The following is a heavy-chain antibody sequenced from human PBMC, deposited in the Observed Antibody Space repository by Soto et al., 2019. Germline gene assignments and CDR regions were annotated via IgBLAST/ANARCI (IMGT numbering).Heavy chain of an antibody. D-gene: IGHD2-2*01. V-gene: IGHV4-39*01. CDR3: ARRIYCSSTSCPLYYYYYGMDV. CDR1: GGSISSSSYY. Sequence: SETLSLTCTVSGGSISSSSYYWGWIRQPPGKGLEWIGSIYYSGSAYYNPSLKSRVTISVDTSKNQFSLKLSSVTAADTAVYYCARRIYCSSTSCPLYYYYYGMDVWGQGTTVTVSS. CDR2: IYYSGSA. J-gene: IGHJ6*02.